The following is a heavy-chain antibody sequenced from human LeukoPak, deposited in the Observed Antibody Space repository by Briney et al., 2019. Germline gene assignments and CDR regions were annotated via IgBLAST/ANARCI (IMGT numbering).Heavy chain of an antibody. D-gene: IGHD3-22*01. CDR1: GYSISSGYY. Sequence: SETLSLTCAASGYSISSGYYWGWIRQPPGKGLEWIGSIFHSGSPYYNPSLKSRVTISVDTSKTQFSLKLTSVTAADTAVYYCARAIGAGRAFDYWGQGTLVTVSS. CDR3: ARAIGAGRAFDY. V-gene: IGHV4-38-2*01. CDR2: IFHSGSP. J-gene: IGHJ4*02.